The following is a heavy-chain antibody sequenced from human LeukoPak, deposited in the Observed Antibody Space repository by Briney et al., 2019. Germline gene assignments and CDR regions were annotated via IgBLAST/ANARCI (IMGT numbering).Heavy chain of an antibody. J-gene: IGHJ4*02. CDR1: GYSFINYG. CDR3: ARDQNDLLLGLDY. CDR2: SSPYNRKT. V-gene: IGHV1-18*01. Sequence: ASVKVSCKASGYSFINYGITWVRQLPGQGLEWMGWSSPYNRKTNYAQKFQGRVTMTRDTSIRTAYMELSRLRSDDTAVYFCARDQNDLLLGLDYWGLGTLVSVSS. D-gene: IGHD3-10*01.